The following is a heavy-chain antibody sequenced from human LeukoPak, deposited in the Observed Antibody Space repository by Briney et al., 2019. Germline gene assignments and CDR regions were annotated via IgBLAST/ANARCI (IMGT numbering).Heavy chain of an antibody. CDR3: ARGRTPHGRYFYYYYMDV. Sequence: SETLSLTCAVYGGSFSGYYWSWIRQPPGKGLEWIGEINHSGSTNYNPSLKSRVTISVDKSKHQFSLHLSSVTAADTAVYYCARGRTPHGRYFYYYYMDVWGKGTTVTVSS. D-gene: IGHD4-23*01. CDR1: GGSFSGYY. J-gene: IGHJ6*03. V-gene: IGHV4-34*01. CDR2: INHSGST.